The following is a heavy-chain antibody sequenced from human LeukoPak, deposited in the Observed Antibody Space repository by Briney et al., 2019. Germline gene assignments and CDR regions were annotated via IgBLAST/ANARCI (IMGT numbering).Heavy chain of an antibody. CDR1: GYTFNTYH. Sequence: ASVKVSCKASGYTFNTYHISWVRQAPGQGLEWMGWISGNNDNPNYGQKFQGRFTVTTDSSTSTAYMELRNLRFDDTAVYYCARDGTSTDDYWGQGTLVTVSS. D-gene: IGHD2-2*01. CDR3: ARDGTSTDDY. J-gene: IGHJ4*02. CDR2: ISGNNDNP. V-gene: IGHV1-18*01.